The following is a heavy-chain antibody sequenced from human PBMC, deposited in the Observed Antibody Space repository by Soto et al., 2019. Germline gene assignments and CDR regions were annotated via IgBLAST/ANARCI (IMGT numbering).Heavy chain of an antibody. CDR1: GYTFTSYY. V-gene: IGHV1-46*03. J-gene: IGHJ6*03. CDR2: INPSGGST. Sequence: ASVKVSCKASGYTFTSYYMHWVRQAPGQGLEWMGIINPSGGSTSYAQKFQGRVTMTRDTSTSTVYMELSGLRSEDTAVYYCAKCITIFGVVITLYYYYYMDVWGKGTTVTSP. D-gene: IGHD3-3*01. CDR3: AKCITIFGVVITLYYYYYMDV.